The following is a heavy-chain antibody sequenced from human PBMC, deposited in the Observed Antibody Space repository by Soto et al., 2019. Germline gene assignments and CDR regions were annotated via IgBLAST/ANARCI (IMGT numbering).Heavy chain of an antibody. CDR1: GFTFSSYA. D-gene: IGHD3-22*01. J-gene: IGHJ6*02. CDR3: AKRGDDSSGYYRTARYYYYYGMDV. Sequence: PGGSLRLSCAASGFTFSSYAMSWVRQAPGKGLEWVSAISGSGGSTYYADSVKGRFTISRDNSKNTLYLQMNSLRAEDTAVYYCAKRGDDSSGYYRTARYYYYYGMDVWGQGTTVTVSS. CDR2: ISGSGGST. V-gene: IGHV3-23*01.